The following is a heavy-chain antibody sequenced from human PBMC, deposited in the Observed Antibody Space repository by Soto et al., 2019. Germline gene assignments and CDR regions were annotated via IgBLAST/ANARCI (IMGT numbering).Heavy chain of an antibody. CDR1: GFSLSNTRMG. Sequence: QVTLKESGPVLVKPTETLTLTCTVSGFSLSNTRMGVSWIRQPPGKALEWLAHIFSNDEKSYSTSLKSMLTISKDTSGSQVVLTMTNMDTEDSGTYYCARFLQIPDAFDLWGQGTMVLVSS. D-gene: IGHD2-2*02. J-gene: IGHJ3*01. V-gene: IGHV2-26*01. CDR3: ARFLQIPDAFDL. CDR2: IFSNDEK.